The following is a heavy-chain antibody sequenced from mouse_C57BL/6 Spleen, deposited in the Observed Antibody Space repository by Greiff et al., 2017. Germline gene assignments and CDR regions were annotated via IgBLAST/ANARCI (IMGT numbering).Heavy chain of an antibody. CDR3: ARPYSNSHYYAMGC. V-gene: IGHV1-72*01. CDR1: GYTFTSYW. CDR2: IDPNSGGT. J-gene: IGHJ4*01. Sequence: QVQLQQPGAELVKPGASVKLSCKASGYTFTSYWMHWVKQRPGRGLEWIGRIDPNSGGTKYNEKFKSKATLTVDKPSSTAYMPLSSLTSEDSAVYYCARPYSNSHYYAMGCRGQRTSVTVAS. D-gene: IGHD2-5*01.